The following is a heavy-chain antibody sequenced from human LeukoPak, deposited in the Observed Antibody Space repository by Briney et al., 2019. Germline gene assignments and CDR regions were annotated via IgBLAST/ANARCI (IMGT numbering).Heavy chain of an antibody. Sequence: GGSLRLSXAASGFTFSSYWMSWVRQTPGKGLEWVANIKQDGSEKYYVDSVKGRFTISRDNAKNSLYLQMNSLRAEDTAVYYCASLFYDFWSGSIIPFDYWGQGTLVTVSS. J-gene: IGHJ4*02. CDR1: GFTFSSYW. D-gene: IGHD3-3*01. CDR3: ASLFYDFWSGSIIPFDY. V-gene: IGHV3-7*01. CDR2: IKQDGSEK.